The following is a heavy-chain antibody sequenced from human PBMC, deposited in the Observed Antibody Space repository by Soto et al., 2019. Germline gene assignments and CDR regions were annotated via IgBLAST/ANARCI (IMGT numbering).Heavy chain of an antibody. Sequence: QVQLVQSGAEVKKPGSSVKVSCKASGGTFSSYAISWVRQAPGQGLEWMGGIIPIFGTANYAQKFQGRVTSTADESTSTADMELSSLRSEDTAVYYCARHVPAAGYYYGMDVWGQGTTVTVSS. CDR3: ARHVPAAGYYYGMDV. V-gene: IGHV1-69*12. CDR1: GGTFSSYA. J-gene: IGHJ6*02. CDR2: IIPIFGTA. D-gene: IGHD2-2*01.